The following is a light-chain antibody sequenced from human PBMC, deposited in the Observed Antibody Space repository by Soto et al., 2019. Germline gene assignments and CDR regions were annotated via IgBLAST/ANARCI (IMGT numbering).Light chain of an antibody. CDR2: GPS. CDR3: QQYNNWPRT. CDR1: QSVSYN. Sequence: EIWMTQSPATLSVSPGERATLSCGASQSVSYNLAWYQHKPGQAPRLLIYGPSTRATGIPARLSGSGYGTELTITISSMQSEDFELYYCQQYNNWPRTFGHGTKVDIK. J-gene: IGKJ1*01. V-gene: IGKV3-15*01.